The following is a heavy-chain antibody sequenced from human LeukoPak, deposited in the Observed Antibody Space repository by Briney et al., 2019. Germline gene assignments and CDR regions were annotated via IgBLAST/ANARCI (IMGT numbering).Heavy chain of an antibody. Sequence: AESLKISCQGSGYSFTSYWIGWVRQVPGKGLEWMGIIYPGDFDTRYSPSFQGQVTISADKSISSAYLQWSSLKASDTAMYYCARQGSLTVGDIVVVPAAPRDWFDPWGQGTLVTVSS. CDR1: GYSFTSYW. CDR3: ARQGSLTVGDIVVVPAAPRDWFDP. D-gene: IGHD2-2*01. V-gene: IGHV5-51*01. CDR2: IYPGDFDT. J-gene: IGHJ5*02.